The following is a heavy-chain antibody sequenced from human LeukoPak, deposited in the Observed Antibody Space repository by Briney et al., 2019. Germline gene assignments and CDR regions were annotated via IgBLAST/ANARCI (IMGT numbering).Heavy chain of an antibody. CDR1: GFTFSSYN. J-gene: IGHJ4*02. Sequence: GGSLRLSCAASGFTFSSYNMNWIRQAPGKGLEWVSYISSSSSAMYYADSVQGRFTISRDNAKNSLYLQMNSLRAEDTAVYYCAKDERNWNYNLASQTYDWGQGTLVTVSS. CDR3: AKDERNWNYNLASQTYD. V-gene: IGHV3-48*04. D-gene: IGHD1-7*01. CDR2: ISSSSSAM.